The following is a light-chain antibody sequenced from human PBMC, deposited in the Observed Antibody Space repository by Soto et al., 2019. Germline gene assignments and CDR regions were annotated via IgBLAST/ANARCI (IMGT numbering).Light chain of an antibody. J-gene: IGKJ1*01. CDR1: QSFPSRH. Sequence: DIVLTQSPGTLSLSPGERATLSYRASQSFPSRHLAWYQHKPGQAPRLLIYGGSSRATGIPDRFSGSGSGTDFTLTSSSLEPEDFAVYYCQQYGRSPRTFGQGTKVDIK. CDR2: GGS. CDR3: QQYGRSPRT. V-gene: IGKV3-20*01.